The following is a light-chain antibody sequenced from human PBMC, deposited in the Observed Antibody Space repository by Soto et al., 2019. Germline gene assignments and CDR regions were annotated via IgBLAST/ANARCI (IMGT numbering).Light chain of an antibody. CDR1: QSVDSRY. CDR3: QQYGNSPRYS. J-gene: IGKJ2*03. CDR2: AVS. Sequence: DIVLTQSPGTLSLSPGERATLSCRASQSVDSRYLAWYQQKPGQAPRLVIHAVSRRATGIPDRFSGSGSGSDFTLHISRLEPEDFAEYYCQQYGNSPRYSFGQGTYLEIK. V-gene: IGKV3-20*01.